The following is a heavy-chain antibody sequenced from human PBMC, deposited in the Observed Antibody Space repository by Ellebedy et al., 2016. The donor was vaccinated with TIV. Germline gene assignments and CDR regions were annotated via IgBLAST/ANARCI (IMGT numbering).Heavy chain of an antibody. Sequence: SVKVSXXASGGTFSSYAISWVRQAPGQGLEWMGGIIPIFGTANYAQKFQGRVTITADESTSTAYMELSSLRSEDTAVYYCARGYSGYAVDYWGQGTLVTVSS. CDR3: ARGYSGYAVDY. J-gene: IGHJ4*02. CDR2: IIPIFGTA. V-gene: IGHV1-69*13. D-gene: IGHD5-12*01. CDR1: GGTFSSYA.